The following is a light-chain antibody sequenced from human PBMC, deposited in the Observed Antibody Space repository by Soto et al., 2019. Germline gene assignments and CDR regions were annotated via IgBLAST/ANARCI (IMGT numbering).Light chain of an antibody. CDR2: GAS. CDR1: QSVSSSY. J-gene: IGKJ1*01. Sequence: EIVLTQSPGALSLSPGERATLSCGASQSVSSSYLAWYQQKPGQAPRLLIYGASTRATGIPDMFSGSGSGTDLTLTISGLEPEDFAVYYCQQYGSSPRTFGQGTKVEIK. V-gene: IGKV3-20*01. CDR3: QQYGSSPRT.